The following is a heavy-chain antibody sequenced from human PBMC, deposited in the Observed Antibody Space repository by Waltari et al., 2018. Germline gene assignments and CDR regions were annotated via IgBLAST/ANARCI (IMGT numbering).Heavy chain of an antibody. CDR1: GFTFSSYP. CDR3: ATPGEDSSHPGHLGY. Sequence: EVQLLESGGGLVQPGGSLRLSCAASGFTFSSYPMSWVRQAPGKGLEWVSVIYSGGSTYYADSVKGRFTISRDNSKNTLYLQMNSLRAEDTAVYYCATPGEDSSHPGHLGYWGQGTLVTVSS. V-gene: IGHV3-23*03. CDR2: IYSGGST. J-gene: IGHJ4*02. D-gene: IGHD6-6*01.